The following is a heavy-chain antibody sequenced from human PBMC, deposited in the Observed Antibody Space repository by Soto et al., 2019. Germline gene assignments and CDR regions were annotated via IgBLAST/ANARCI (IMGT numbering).Heavy chain of an antibody. V-gene: IGHV1-69*05. Sequence: SVKVSCKASGGTFSGYAISWVRQAPGQGLEWMGGIIPIFGTANYAQKFQGRVTMTTDTSTSTAYMELRSLRSDDTAVYYCAREMGPDFWSGYYALGAFDIWGQGTMVTVSS. J-gene: IGHJ3*02. CDR3: AREMGPDFWSGYYALGAFDI. CDR2: IIPIFGTA. CDR1: GGTFSGYA. D-gene: IGHD3-3*01.